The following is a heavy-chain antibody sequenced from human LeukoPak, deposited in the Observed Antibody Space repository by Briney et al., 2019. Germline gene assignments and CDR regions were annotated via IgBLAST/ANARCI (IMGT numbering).Heavy chain of an antibody. J-gene: IGHJ4*02. CDR1: GGSFSGYY. CDR2: INHSGST. D-gene: IGHD5-24*01. CDR3: GQSRDGYIFDY. V-gene: IGHV4-34*01. Sequence: PSETLSLTCAVYGGSFSGYYWSWIRQPPGKGLEWIGEINHSGSTNYNPSLKSRVTISVDTSKNQFSLKLSSVTAADTAVYYCGQSRDGYIFDYWGQGTLVTVSA.